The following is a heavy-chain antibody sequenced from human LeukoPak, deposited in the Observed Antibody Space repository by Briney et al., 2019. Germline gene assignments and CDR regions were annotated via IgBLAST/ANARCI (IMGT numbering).Heavy chain of an antibody. Sequence: GASVKVSCKASGYTFTSYGISWVRQAPGQGLEWMGWISAYNGNTNYAQNLQGRVTMTTDTSTSTAYMELRSLRSDDTAVYYCARDFIGANYYYAMDVWGKGTTVIVSS. CDR2: ISAYNGNT. J-gene: IGHJ6*04. D-gene: IGHD4/OR15-4a*01. CDR1: GYTFTSYG. CDR3: ARDFIGANYYYAMDV. V-gene: IGHV1-18*04.